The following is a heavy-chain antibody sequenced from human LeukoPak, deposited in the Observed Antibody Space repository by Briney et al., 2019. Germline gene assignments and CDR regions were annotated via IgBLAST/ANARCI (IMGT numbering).Heavy chain of an antibody. V-gene: IGHV1-18*01. D-gene: IGHD1-26*01. Sequence: ASVKVSCKASGYSFTSYGISWVRQAPGQGLEWMGWISAYNGNTNYAQKLQGRVTMTTDPSTGTAYVELRSLRSDDTAVYYCARVGGSGSYYVSDYWGQGTLVTVSS. CDR2: ISAYNGNT. J-gene: IGHJ4*02. CDR3: ARVGGSGSYYVSDY. CDR1: GYSFTSYG.